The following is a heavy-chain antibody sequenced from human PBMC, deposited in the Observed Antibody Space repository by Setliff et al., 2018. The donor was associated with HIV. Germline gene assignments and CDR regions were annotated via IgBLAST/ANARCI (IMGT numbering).Heavy chain of an antibody. CDR3: VRVGGGSWLGIHYYYYMDV. CDR2: ISYSGST. CDR1: GGSISGSSYF. J-gene: IGHJ6*03. D-gene: IGHD2-15*01. Sequence: LSLTCTVSGGSISGSSYFLAWIRQPPGRGLEWIGSISYSGSTSYNPSLESRVTMSVDTSKNQFSLKLTSLTGADTAVYYCVRVGGGSWLGIHYYYYMDVWGKGITVTVSS. V-gene: IGHV4-39*01.